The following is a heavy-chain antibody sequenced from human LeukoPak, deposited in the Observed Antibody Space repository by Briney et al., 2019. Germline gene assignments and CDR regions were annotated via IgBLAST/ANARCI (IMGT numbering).Heavy chain of an antibody. D-gene: IGHD3-10*01. J-gene: IGHJ6*02. Sequence: GGSLRLSCAASGFTFINYPMAWVRQAPGKGLEWVAVISYDGSNKYYADSVKGRFTISRDNSKNTLYLQMNSLRAEDTAVYYCAKVYGSGPPVYYYYYGMDVWGQGTTVTVSS. CDR3: AKVYGSGPPVYYYYYGMDV. CDR2: ISYDGSNK. V-gene: IGHV3-30*18. CDR1: GFTFINYP.